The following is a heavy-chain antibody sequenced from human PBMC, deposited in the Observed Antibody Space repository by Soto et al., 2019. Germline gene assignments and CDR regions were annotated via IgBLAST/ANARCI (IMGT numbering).Heavy chain of an antibody. J-gene: IGHJ6*02. D-gene: IGHD3-10*01. CDR2: ISAYNGNT. Sequence: ASVKVSCKASGYTFTSYGISWVRQAPGQGLEWMGWISAYNGNTNYAQKLQGRVTMTTVTSKSTAYMELRSLRSDDTAVYYCARGYGSGSYYIPYYYGMDVWGQGTTVTVSS. CDR1: GYTFTSYG. CDR3: ARGYGSGSYYIPYYYGMDV. V-gene: IGHV1-18*01.